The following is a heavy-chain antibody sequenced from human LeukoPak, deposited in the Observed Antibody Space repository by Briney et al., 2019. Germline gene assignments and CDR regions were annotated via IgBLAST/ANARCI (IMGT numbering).Heavy chain of an antibody. Sequence: GGSLRLSCAASGFTFSSYEMNWVRQAPGKGLEWVSYISSSGSTIYYADSVKGRFTISRDNAKNSLYLQMTSLRAEDTALYYCAKDMSGIAATFDYWGQGTLVTVSS. J-gene: IGHJ4*02. CDR1: GFTFSSYE. CDR2: ISSSGSTI. D-gene: IGHD6-13*01. CDR3: AKDMSGIAATFDY. V-gene: IGHV3-48*03.